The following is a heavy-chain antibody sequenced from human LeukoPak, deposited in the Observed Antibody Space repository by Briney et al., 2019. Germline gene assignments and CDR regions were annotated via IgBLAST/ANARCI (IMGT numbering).Heavy chain of an antibody. D-gene: IGHD1-14*01. V-gene: IGHV3-23*01. CDR1: GFTLRIYG. Sequence: GGSLRHSCAPSGFTLRIYGTSWVRPTPGERLEWVSSIIVSVSYTDYADSVKCRFTISRDNSKNTLYLQMSSLRAEDGAIYYCASSPDVEPSGTLYYLDSWGQGTLVTVSS. CDR3: ASSPDVEPSGTLYYLDS. CDR2: IIVSVSYT. J-gene: IGHJ4*02.